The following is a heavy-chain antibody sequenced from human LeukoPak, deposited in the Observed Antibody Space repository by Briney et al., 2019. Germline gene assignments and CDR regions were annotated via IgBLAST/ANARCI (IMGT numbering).Heavy chain of an antibody. CDR2: INHSGSA. CDR3: ARGQGTVTTH. Sequence: SETLSLTCAVSGGSFSGYYWNWIRQPPGKGLEWIGEINHSGSANYNPSLMSRVTISLDTSKNHFSLNLSSVTAADTAVYYCARGQGTVTTHWGQGTLVTVSS. D-gene: IGHD4-11*01. CDR1: GGSFSGYY. V-gene: IGHV4-34*01. J-gene: IGHJ4*02.